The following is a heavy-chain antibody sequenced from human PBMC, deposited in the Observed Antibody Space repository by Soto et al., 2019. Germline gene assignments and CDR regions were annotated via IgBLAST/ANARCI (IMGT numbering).Heavy chain of an antibody. CDR2: INPNSGGT. D-gene: IGHD3-22*01. Sequence: GASVKVSCKASGYTFTGYYMHWVRQAPGQGLEWMGWINPNSGGTNYAQKFQGWVTMTRDTSISTAYMELSRLRSDDTAVYYCARSYYYDSSGYHPYFDYWGQGTLVTVSS. CDR1: GYTFTGYY. J-gene: IGHJ4*02. CDR3: ARSYYYDSSGYHPYFDY. V-gene: IGHV1-2*04.